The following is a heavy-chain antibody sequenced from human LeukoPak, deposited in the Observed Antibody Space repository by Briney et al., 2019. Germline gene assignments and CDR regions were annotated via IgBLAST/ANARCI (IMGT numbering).Heavy chain of an antibody. V-gene: IGHV4-61*02. CDR1: GGSISSGSYY. J-gene: IGHJ4*02. Sequence: SETLSLTCTVSGGSISSGSYYWSWIRQPAGKGLEWIGRIYTSGSTNYNPSLKGRVTISVDTSKNQFSLKLSSVTAAGTAVYYCARRTAAGKGAFDYWGQGTLVTVSS. CDR3: ARRTAAGKGAFDY. CDR2: IYTSGST. D-gene: IGHD6-13*01.